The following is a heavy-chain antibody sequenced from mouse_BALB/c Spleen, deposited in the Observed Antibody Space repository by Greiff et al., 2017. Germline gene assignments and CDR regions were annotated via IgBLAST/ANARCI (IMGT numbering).Heavy chain of an antibody. CDR3: ATFHGYFDY. CDR2: IDTSDSYT. CDR1: GYTFTDYW. J-gene: IGHJ2*01. V-gene: IGHV1-69*01. Sequence: QVQLQQPGAELVMPGASVKMSCKASGYTFTDYWMHWVKQRPGQGLEWIGAIDTSDSYTSYNQKFKGKATLTVDESSSTAYMQLSSLTSEDSAVYFCATFHGYFDYWGQGTTLTVSS.